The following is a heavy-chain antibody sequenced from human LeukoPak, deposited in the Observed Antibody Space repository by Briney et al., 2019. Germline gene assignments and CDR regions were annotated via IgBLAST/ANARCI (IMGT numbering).Heavy chain of an antibody. J-gene: IGHJ4*02. CDR1: GGTFSSYA. V-gene: IGHV1-69*04. CDR3: ATHFRYCSSTSCSVHFDY. Sequence: VASVTVSCKASGGTFSSYAISWVRQAPGQGLEWMGRIIPILGIANYAQKLQGRVTITEDKSTSTAYMELSSLKSEDTAVYYCATHFRYCSSTSCSVHFDYWGQGTLVTVSS. CDR2: IIPILGIA. D-gene: IGHD2-2*01.